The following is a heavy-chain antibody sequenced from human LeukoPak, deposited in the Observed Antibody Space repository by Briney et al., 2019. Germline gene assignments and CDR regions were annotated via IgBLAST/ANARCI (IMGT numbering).Heavy chain of an antibody. V-gene: IGHV4-61*01. CDR3: ARVFTHGGPDDY. J-gene: IGHJ4*02. Sequence: SETLSLTCTVSGGSISSSSYYWSWIRQPPGKGLEWIGYIYYSGSTNYNPSLKSRVTISVDTSKNQFSLKLSSVTAADTAVYYCARVFTHGGPDDYWGQGTLVTVSS. CDR2: IYYSGST. D-gene: IGHD3-16*01. CDR1: GGSISSSSYY.